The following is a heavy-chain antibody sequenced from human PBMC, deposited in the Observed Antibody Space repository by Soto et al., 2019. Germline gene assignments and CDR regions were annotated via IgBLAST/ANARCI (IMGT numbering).Heavy chain of an antibody. Sequence: GGSLRLSCVTSGFTFANFGMGWVRQAPGEGLCWVSGISRRGRRTYYTDSVKGRFTISRGNSKNTLYLQMDSMRGDDTAVYYCAKVAKCGVVVEHFDSWGQGALVTVSS. V-gene: IGHV3-23*01. CDR1: GFTFANFG. D-gene: IGHD3-3*01. J-gene: IGHJ4*02. CDR2: ISRRGRRT. CDR3: AKVAKCGVVVEHFDS.